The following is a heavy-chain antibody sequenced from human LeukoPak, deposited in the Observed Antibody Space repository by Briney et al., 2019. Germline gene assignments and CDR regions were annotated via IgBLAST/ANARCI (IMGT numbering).Heavy chain of an antibody. V-gene: IGHV4-30-2*01. D-gene: IGHD3-22*01. CDR1: GGSISSGGYS. CDR2: IYHSGST. J-gene: IGHJ4*02. CDR3: AREDYDSSGYPYFDY. Sequence: PSETLSLTCAVSGGSISSGGYSWSWIRQPPGKGLEWIGYIYHSGSTYYNPSLKSRVTISVDRSKNQFSLKLSSVTAADTAVYYCAREDYDSSGYPYFDYWGQGTLVTVPS.